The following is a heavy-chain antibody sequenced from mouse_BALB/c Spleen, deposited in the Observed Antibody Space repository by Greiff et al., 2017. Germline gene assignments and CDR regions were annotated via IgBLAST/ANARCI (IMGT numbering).Heavy chain of an antibody. Sequence: EVKVVESGGGLVQPGGSRKLSCAASGFTFSSFGMHWVRQAPEKGLEWVAYISSGSSTIYYADTVKGRFTISRDNPKNTLFLQMTSLRSEDTAMYYCARRYGNYYAMDYWGQGTSVTVSS. V-gene: IGHV5-17*02. CDR1: GFTFSSFG. D-gene: IGHD2-10*02. J-gene: IGHJ4*01. CDR2: ISSGSSTI. CDR3: ARRYGNYYAMDY.